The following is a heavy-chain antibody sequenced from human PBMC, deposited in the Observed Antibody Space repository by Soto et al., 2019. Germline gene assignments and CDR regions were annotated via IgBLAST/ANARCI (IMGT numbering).Heavy chain of an antibody. CDR1: GFTVTTNC. V-gene: IGHV3-23*01. J-gene: IGHJ5*01. CDR3: AKDRRAGGNSAFYFDF. CDR2: ISATGGGT. D-gene: IGHD3-16*01. Sequence: GGSLRLSCAASGFTVTTNCMSWVRQAPGKGLEWVSLISATGGGTYYADSVKGRFTISRDNSDNTLYLQVHSLRAEDTAVYYCAKDRRAGGNSAFYFDFWGQGAQVTVSS.